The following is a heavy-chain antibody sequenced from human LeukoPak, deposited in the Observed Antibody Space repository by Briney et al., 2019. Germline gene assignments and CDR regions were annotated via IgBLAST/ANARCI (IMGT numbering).Heavy chain of an antibody. CDR3: TSQAGYSSSWET. Sequence: GGSLRLSCAASGLIFSGSAMHWVRQAPGKGLEWVGRLRSKASNYATGYATSVIGRFTISRDDSKNTRYLEMNNLKIEDTAVYFCTSQAGYSSSWETWGQGTQVTVSS. CDR2: LRSKASNYAT. V-gene: IGHV3-73*01. D-gene: IGHD6-13*01. CDR1: GLIFSGSA. J-gene: IGHJ5*02.